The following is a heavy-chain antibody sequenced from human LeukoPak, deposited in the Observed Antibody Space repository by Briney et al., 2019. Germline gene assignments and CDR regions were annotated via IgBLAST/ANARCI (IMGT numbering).Heavy chain of an antibody. J-gene: IGHJ4*02. CDR2: INPSGGST. Sequence: GASVKVSCKASGYTFTSYYMHWVRQAPGQGLEWMGIINPSGGSTSYAQKLQGRVTMTTDTSTSTAYMELRSLRSDDTAVYYCARDSPPYYYDSSGYLEYWGQGTLVTVSS. V-gene: IGHV1-46*01. D-gene: IGHD3-22*01. CDR1: GYTFTSYY. CDR3: ARDSPPYYYDSSGYLEY.